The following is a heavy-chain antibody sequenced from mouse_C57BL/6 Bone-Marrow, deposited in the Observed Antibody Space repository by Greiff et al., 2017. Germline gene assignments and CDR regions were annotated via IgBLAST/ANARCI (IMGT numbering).Heavy chain of an antibody. Sequence: VQRVESGPGLVQPSQSLSITCTASGYSLTSYGVHWVRQSPGKGLEWLGVIWKGGSTDYKADFMSSLSITKDNSKSQVFFKMNCLQADDTAIYYCAKKGVHLWGQGTTLTVSS. D-gene: IGHD2-14*01. CDR3: AKKGVHL. CDR2: IWKGGST. CDR1: GYSLTSYG. J-gene: IGHJ2*01. V-gene: IGHV2-5*01.